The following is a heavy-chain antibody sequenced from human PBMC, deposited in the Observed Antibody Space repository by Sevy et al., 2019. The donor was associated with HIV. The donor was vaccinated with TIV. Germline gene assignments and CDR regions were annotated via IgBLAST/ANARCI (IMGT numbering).Heavy chain of an antibody. CDR2: INHSGST. CDR1: GGSFSGYY. V-gene: IGHV4-34*01. J-gene: IGHJ5*02. CDR3: ARAPPVVVVPGAPSWFDP. Sequence: SETLSLTCAVYGGSFSGYYWNWIRQTPGKGLEWIGEINHSGSTNYNPSLRSRLTISVDTSKNQFSLRLNSVTAADTAVYYCARAPPVVVVPGAPSWFDPWGQGTLVTVSS. D-gene: IGHD2-2*01.